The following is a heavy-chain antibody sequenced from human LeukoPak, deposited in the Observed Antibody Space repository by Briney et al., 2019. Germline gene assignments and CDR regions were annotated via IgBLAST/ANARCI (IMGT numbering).Heavy chain of an antibody. CDR3: ARRESSGWYYHYMDV. D-gene: IGHD6-19*01. Sequence: PGGSLRLSCTASGFTFGDYVMSWVRQAPGKGLEWVSYISSSGSTMYYADSVKGRFTISRDNAKNSLYLQMNSLRVEDTAVYYRARRESSGWYYHYMDVWGKGTTVTVSS. CDR1: GFTFGDYV. J-gene: IGHJ6*03. V-gene: IGHV3-48*01. CDR2: ISSSGSTM.